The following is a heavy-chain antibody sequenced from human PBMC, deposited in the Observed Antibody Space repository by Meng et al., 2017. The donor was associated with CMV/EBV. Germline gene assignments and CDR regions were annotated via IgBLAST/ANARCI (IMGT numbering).Heavy chain of an antibody. CDR3: ARGNSSYRRSFYYGMDV. Sequence: SVKVSCKASVGTFSSYAISWVRQAPGQGLEWMGGIIPIFGTANYAQKFQGRVTITTDESTSTAYMELSSLRSEDTAVYYCARGNSSYRRSFYYGMDVWGQGTTVTVSS. D-gene: IGHD6-6*01. CDR2: IIPIFGTA. J-gene: IGHJ6*02. V-gene: IGHV1-69*05. CDR1: VGTFSSYA.